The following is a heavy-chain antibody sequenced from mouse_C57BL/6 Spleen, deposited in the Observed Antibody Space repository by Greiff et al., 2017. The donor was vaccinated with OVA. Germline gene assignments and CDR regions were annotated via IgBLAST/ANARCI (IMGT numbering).Heavy chain of an antibody. D-gene: IGHD1-1*01. V-gene: IGHV1-82*01. CDR1: GYAFSSSW. J-gene: IGHJ2*01. CDR2: IYPGDGDT. Sequence: VKLMESGPELVKPGASVKISCKASGYAFSSSWMNWVKQRPGKGLEWIGRIYPGDGDTNYNGKFKGKATLTADKSSSTAYMQLSSLTSEDSAVYFCARELRGSYFDYWGQGTTLTVSS. CDR3: ARELRGSYFDY.